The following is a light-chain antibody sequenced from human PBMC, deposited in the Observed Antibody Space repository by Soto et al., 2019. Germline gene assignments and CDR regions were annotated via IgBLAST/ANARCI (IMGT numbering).Light chain of an antibody. V-gene: IGKV2-28*01. CDR3: VQALQTPIT. J-gene: IGKJ5*01. Sequence: DIVMTQSPLSLPVTPGEPASISCRCSQSLLHSNGYNYLDWYLQKPGQSPQLLIYLGSNRASGVPDRFSGSGSGTDFTLKISRVEAEDVGVYYCVQALQTPITFGQGTRLEIK. CDR2: LGS. CDR1: QSLLHSNGYNY.